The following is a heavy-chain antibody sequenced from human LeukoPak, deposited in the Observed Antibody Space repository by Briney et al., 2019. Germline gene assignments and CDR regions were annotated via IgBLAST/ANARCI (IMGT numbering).Heavy chain of an antibody. D-gene: IGHD5-18*01. J-gene: IGHJ3*02. Sequence: GGSLRLSCAASGFTFSDYGMNWVRQAPGKGLEWVSYISSGTSNIYYADSVKGRFTISRDNAKNSLYLQMNSLRAEDTAVYYCARLDTAMVNAFDIWGQGTMVTVSS. CDR3: ARLDTAMVNAFDI. CDR1: GFTFSDYG. CDR2: ISSGTSNI. V-gene: IGHV3-48*04.